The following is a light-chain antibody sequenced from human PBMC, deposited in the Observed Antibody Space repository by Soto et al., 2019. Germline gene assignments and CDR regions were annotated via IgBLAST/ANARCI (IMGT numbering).Light chain of an antibody. CDR3: QQYGRT. CDR1: QSVSSSY. V-gene: IGKV3-20*01. J-gene: IGKJ1*01. CDR2: GAS. Sequence: EIVLTQSPGTLSLSPGERATLSCRASQSVSSSYLAWYQQKPGQAPRLLIYGASSRATGIPDRFSGSGSGTDFTLTIRRLEPEDFAVYYCQQYGRTFGQVTKVEIK.